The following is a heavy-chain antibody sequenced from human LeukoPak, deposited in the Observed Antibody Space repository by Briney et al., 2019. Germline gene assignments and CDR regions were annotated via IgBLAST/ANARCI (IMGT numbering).Heavy chain of an antibody. CDR3: ARGVEPLAANTLAY. Sequence: KAVGSLRLSCAASGFTVITNDMTWVRQAPGKGLEWVSVLYSDGNTKYADSVQGRFTISRDNSKNTLYLEMNSLSPDDTAVYYCARGVEPLAANTLAYWGQGTLVTVSS. CDR1: GFTVITND. CDR2: LYSDGNT. V-gene: IGHV3-53*01. D-gene: IGHD1-14*01. J-gene: IGHJ4*02.